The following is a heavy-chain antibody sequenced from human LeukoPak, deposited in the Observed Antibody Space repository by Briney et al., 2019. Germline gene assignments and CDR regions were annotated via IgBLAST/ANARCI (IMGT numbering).Heavy chain of an antibody. Sequence: GESLKISCEGSGYNFLTYWIGWVRQMPEKGLEWMGIIYPGDSDTRYSPSFQGQVTISVDKSISTAYLQWSSLKAADTAMFYCARVSGTSPGFDYWGQGTLVTVSS. CDR1: GYNFLTYW. D-gene: IGHD7-27*01. V-gene: IGHV5-51*01. J-gene: IGHJ4*02. CDR3: ARVSGTSPGFDY. CDR2: IYPGDSDT.